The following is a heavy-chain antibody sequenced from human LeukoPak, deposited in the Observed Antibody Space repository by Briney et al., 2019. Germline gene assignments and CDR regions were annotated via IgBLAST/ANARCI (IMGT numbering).Heavy chain of an antibody. CDR3: AEDLTEMATIYYYYYGMDV. V-gene: IGHV3-30*18. D-gene: IGHD5-24*01. Sequence: PGGSLRLSCAASGFTFSSYGMHWVRQAPGKGLEWVAVIPYDGSNKYYADSVKGRFTISRDNSKNTLYLQMNSLRAEDTAVYYCAEDLTEMATIYYYYYGMDVWGQGTTVTVSS. CDR2: IPYDGSNK. CDR1: GFTFSSYG. J-gene: IGHJ6*02.